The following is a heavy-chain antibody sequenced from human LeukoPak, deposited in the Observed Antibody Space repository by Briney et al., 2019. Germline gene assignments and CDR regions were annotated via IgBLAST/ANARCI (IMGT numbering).Heavy chain of an antibody. D-gene: IGHD6-13*01. V-gene: IGHV4-38-2*02. CDR1: GYSISSGYY. CDR2: IYHSGST. Sequence: PSETLSLTCTVSGYSISSGYYWGWIRQPPGKGLEWIGSIYHSGSTYYNPSLKSRVTISVDTSKNQFSLKLSSVTAADTAVYYCARAQQLGNWGQGTLVTVSS. CDR3: ARAQQLGN. J-gene: IGHJ4*02.